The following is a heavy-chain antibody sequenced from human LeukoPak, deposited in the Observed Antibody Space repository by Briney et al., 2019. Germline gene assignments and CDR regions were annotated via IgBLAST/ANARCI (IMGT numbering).Heavy chain of an antibody. CDR2: MNPNSGNT. CDR1: GYTFSGYY. D-gene: IGHD2-2*01. Sequence: ASVKVSCKASGYTFSGYYMHWLRQAPGQGLEWMGWMNPNSGNTGYAQKFQGRVTMTRNTSISTAYMELSSLRSEDTAVYYCARGPLYCSSTSCYYYYYMDVWGKGTTVTVSS. J-gene: IGHJ6*03. V-gene: IGHV1-8*02. CDR3: ARGPLYCSSTSCYYYYYMDV.